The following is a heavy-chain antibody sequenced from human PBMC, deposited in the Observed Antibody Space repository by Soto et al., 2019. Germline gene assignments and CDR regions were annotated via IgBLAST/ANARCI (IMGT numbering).Heavy chain of an antibody. V-gene: IGHV3-21*06. J-gene: IGHJ4*02. CDR2: ISITTNYI. CDR1: GFTFTRYS. CDR3: ARESEDLTSNFDY. Sequence: PGGSLRLSCAASGFTFTRYSMNWVRQAPGKWLEWVSSISITTNYIYYGDSMKGRFTISRDNAKNSLCLEMNSLRAEDTAVYYCARESEDLTSNFDYWGQGXLVTVYS.